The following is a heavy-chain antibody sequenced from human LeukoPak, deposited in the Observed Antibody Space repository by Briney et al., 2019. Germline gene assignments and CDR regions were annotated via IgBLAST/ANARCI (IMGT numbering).Heavy chain of an antibody. CDR3: ARDGYCSSTSCYVYYYYGMDV. J-gene: IGHJ6*02. CDR2: ISAYNGNT. Sequence: GASVKVSCKASGYTFTSYGISWVRQAPGQGLEWMGWISAYNGNTNYAQKLQGRVTMATDTSTSTAYTELRSLRSDDTAVYYCARDGYCSSTSCYVYYYYGMDVWGQGTTVTVSS. CDR1: GYTFTSYG. D-gene: IGHD2-2*01. V-gene: IGHV1-18*01.